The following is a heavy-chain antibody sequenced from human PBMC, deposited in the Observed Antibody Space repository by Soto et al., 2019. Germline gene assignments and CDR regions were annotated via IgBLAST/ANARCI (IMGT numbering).Heavy chain of an antibody. V-gene: IGHV3-48*02. CDR2: ISSSSSTI. CDR3: ASDGGYDFWSGYYGSYYYGMDV. Sequence: GGSLRLSCAASGFTFSSYSMNWVRQAPGKGLEWVSYISSSSSTIYYADSVKGRFTISRDNAKNSLYLQMNSLRDEDTAVYYCASDGGYDFWSGYYGSYYYGMDVWGQGTTVTVSS. J-gene: IGHJ6*02. CDR1: GFTFSSYS. D-gene: IGHD3-3*01.